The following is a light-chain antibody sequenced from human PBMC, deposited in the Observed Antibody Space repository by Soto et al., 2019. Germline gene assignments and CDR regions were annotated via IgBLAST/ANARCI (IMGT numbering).Light chain of an antibody. V-gene: IGLV3-21*02. CDR1: NIASKS. CDR3: QVWDGSRDQVV. J-gene: IGLJ2*01. CDR2: DDK. Sequence: SYELTQPPSVSGAPGQTARLSCGGINIASKSVHWYQQKPGQAPVLVVYDDKFRPSGIPERFSGSKSANMATHIIRRVEAGDEADYYCQVWDGSRDQVVFGGGTKLTVL.